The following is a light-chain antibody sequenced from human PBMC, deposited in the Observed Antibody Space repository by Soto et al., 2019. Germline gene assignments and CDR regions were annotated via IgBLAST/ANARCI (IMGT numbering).Light chain of an antibody. Sequence: ETVWTQTAGTLYLSPGERAPLSCRVSQSVSSSYLAWYQQKPGQAPRLLIYGASSRATGIPDRFSGSGSGTDFTLTISRLEPEYFAVYCCQEYGRSPRTVGEGTKVDIK. J-gene: IGKJ1*01. CDR1: QSVSSSY. CDR3: QEYGRSPRT. V-gene: IGKV3-20*01. CDR2: GAS.